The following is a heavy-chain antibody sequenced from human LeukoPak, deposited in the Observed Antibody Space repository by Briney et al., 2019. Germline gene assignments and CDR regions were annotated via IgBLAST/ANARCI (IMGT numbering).Heavy chain of an antibody. D-gene: IGHD3-10*01. J-gene: IGHJ6*03. CDR2: IYTSGST. CDR3: ARDNFVLLWFGEYYYMDV. Sequence: SETLSLTCTVSGGSISSYYWSWIRQPAGKGLEWIGRIYTSGSTNYNPSLKSRVTISVDTSKNQFSLKLSSVTAADTAVYYCARDNFVLLWFGEYYYMDVWGKGTTVTISS. V-gene: IGHV4-4*07. CDR1: GGSISSYY.